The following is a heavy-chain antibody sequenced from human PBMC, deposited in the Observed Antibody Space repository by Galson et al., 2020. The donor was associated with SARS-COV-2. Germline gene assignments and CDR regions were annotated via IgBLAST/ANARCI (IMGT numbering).Heavy chain of an antibody. D-gene: IGHD1-1*01. V-gene: IGHV4-38-2*01. Sequence: SETLSLTCAVSGYSISSGYYWGWIRQPPGKGLEWIGSIYHSGSTYYNPSLKSRVTISVDTSKNQFSLKLSSVTAADTAVYYCARATTGTVNPYYFDNWGQGTLVTVSS. CDR3: ARATTGTVNPYYFDN. CDR2: IYHSGST. CDR1: GYSISSGYY. J-gene: IGHJ4*02.